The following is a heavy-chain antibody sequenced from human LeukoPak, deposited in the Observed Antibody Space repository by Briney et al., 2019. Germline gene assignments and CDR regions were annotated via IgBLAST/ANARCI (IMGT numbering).Heavy chain of an antibody. Sequence: PGGSLRLSCAASGFTFSSYSMNWVRQAPGKGLEWVSYISSSSSTIYYADSVEGRFTISRDNSKNTLYLQMNSLSAEDTAVYYCAKRSDYGDNGNYFDYWGQGTPVTVSS. V-gene: IGHV3-48*01. CDR1: GFTFSSYS. D-gene: IGHD4-23*01. CDR3: AKRSDYGDNGNYFDY. J-gene: IGHJ4*02. CDR2: ISSSSSTI.